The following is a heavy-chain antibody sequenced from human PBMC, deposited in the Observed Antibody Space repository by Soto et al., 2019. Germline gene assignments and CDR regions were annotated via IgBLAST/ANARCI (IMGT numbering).Heavy chain of an antibody. CDR3: VKGEYYYDGSAYYPFDY. D-gene: IGHD3-22*01. Sequence: PGGSLRLSCAAAGLTFSDKWLHWVRQAPGRGLEWVSRISSDGSITTYADSVKGRFTISRDNAKSTLYLQMNGLRAEDTAVYYCVKGEYYYDGSAYYPFDYWGQGRMVTV. CDR2: ISSDGSIT. V-gene: IGHV3-74*03. CDR1: GLTFSDKW. J-gene: IGHJ4*02.